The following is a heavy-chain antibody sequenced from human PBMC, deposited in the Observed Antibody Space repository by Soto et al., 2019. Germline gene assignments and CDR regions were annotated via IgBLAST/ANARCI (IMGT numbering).Heavy chain of an antibody. CDR2: ISSYNGDT. J-gene: IGHJ6*02. V-gene: IGHV1-18*01. Sequence: ASVKVSCKASGYTFTISGISWALQAPGQGPEWMGWISSYNGDTNYAQTFQGRVTMTTDTSTSTAYMELRSLRSDDTAVYYCAREGFYYYYGMDVWGQGTTVTVSS. CDR1: GYTFTISG. CDR3: AREGFYYYYGMDV.